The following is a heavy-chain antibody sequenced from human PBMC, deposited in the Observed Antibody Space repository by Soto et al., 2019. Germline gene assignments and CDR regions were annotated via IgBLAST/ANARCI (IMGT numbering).Heavy chain of an antibody. D-gene: IGHD6-19*01. CDR2: IYRDGTT. J-gene: IGHJ4*02. CDR1: XXXXXSXX. V-gene: IGHV3-53*01. Sequence: EVQQVESGGGLIQPGGSLXXSXXXXXXXXXSXXXXXXXXAPGKGLEWVSVIYRDGTTYYADSVKGRFTISRDNSKNTLYLQMNSLRAEDTAVYYCARGVAALDSWGQGTLVSVSS. CDR3: ARGVAALDS.